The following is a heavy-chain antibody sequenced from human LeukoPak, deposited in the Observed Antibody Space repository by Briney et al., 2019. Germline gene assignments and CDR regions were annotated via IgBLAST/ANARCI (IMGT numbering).Heavy chain of an antibody. J-gene: IGHJ4*02. CDR1: GGSFSGYY. V-gene: IGHV4-34*01. Sequence: PSETLSLTCAVYGGSFSGYYWSWIRQPPGKGLEWIGEINHSGSTNYNPSLKSRVTISVDTSKNQFSLKLSSVTAADTAVYYCARRGHSYGYIDYWGQGTLVTVSS. D-gene: IGHD5-18*01. CDR3: ARRGHSYGYIDY. CDR2: INHSGST.